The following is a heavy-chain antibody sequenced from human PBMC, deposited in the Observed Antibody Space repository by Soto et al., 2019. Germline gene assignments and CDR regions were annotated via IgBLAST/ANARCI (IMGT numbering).Heavy chain of an antibody. CDR3: ARDHKGGYYYYCMEV. CDR1: GFTFSSYE. CDR2: ISSSGSTI. V-gene: IGHV3-48*03. Sequence: GGSLRLSCAASGFTFSSYEMNWVRQAPGKGLEWVSSISSSGSTIYYADSVKGRFTISRDNAKNSLYLQVNSLRAEDTAVYYCARDHKGGYYYYCMEVGAQGTTVAVSS. J-gene: IGHJ6*02.